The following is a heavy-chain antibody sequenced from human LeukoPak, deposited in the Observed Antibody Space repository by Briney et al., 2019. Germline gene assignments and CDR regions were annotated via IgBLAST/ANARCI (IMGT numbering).Heavy chain of an antibody. Sequence: GGSLRLSCAASGFTFSSYAMSWVRQAPGNGLEWVSAISGSGGSTYYADSVKGRFTISRDNSKNTLYLQMNSLRAEDTAVYYCARDGVTLSSSWYFTYNWFDPWGQGTLVTVSS. CDR1: GFTFSSYA. CDR3: ARDGVTLSSSWYFTYNWFDP. D-gene: IGHD6-13*01. CDR2: ISGSGGST. V-gene: IGHV3-23*01. J-gene: IGHJ5*02.